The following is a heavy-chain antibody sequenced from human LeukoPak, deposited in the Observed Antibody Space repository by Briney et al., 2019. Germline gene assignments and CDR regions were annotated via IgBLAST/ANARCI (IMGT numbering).Heavy chain of an antibody. J-gene: IGHJ4*02. V-gene: IGHV3-20*04. CDR2: INWKGGST. Sequence: GGSLRLSCTASGFSVNTNYMTWVRQAPGKGLEWVSGINWKGGSTGYVDSVKGRFTISRDNAKNSLYLQMNSLRAEDTAFYYCARERWFGESLPFYYFDYWGQGTLVTVSS. D-gene: IGHD3-10*01. CDR1: GFSVNTNY. CDR3: ARERWFGESLPFYYFDY.